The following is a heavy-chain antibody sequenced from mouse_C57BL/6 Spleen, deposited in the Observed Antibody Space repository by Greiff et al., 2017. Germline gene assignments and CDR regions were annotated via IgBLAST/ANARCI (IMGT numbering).Heavy chain of an antibody. D-gene: IGHD2-13*01. CDR2: IYPGDGDT. V-gene: IGHV1-80*01. J-gene: IGHJ2*01. Sequence: QVQLQQSGAELVKPGASVKISCKASGYAFSSYWMNWVKQRPGKGLEWIGQIYPGDGDTNYNGKFKGKATLTADKSSSTAYMQLSSLTSEDSAVYFCARGTSCDGEYYFDYWGQGTTLTVSS. CDR1: GYAFSSYW. CDR3: ARGTSCDGEYYFDY.